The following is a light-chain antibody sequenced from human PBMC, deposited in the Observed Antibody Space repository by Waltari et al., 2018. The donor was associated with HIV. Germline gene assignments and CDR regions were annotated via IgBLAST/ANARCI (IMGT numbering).Light chain of an antibody. CDR2: SNN. Sequence: QSVLTQPPSVSGTPGQTVTISCSGGSSNIGSNPVNWYQQLPGTAPKPRVYSNNQRSSGVTERVSGSKAGTSASLAISGLQSDDETDYYCAVRDDRLNGVLFGGGTRLTVL. CDR3: AVRDDRLNGVL. CDR1: SSNIGSNP. V-gene: IGLV1-44*01. J-gene: IGLJ2*01.